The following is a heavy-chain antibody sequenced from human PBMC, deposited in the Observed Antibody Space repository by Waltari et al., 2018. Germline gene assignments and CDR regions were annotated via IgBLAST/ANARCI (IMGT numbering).Heavy chain of an antibody. V-gene: IGHV3-23*03. Sequence: EVQRLESGGGLVQPGGSLRPSCCGVPFSSYARSWVRQAPGMGLEWVSVLYNDGTTHYVDSVEGRFTISRDHSDNTLHLQMSSLRAEDTAVYYCAESRAAAGLDSWGQGTLVTVSS. CDR2: LYNDGTT. CDR3: AESRAAAGLDS. D-gene: IGHD6-13*01. J-gene: IGHJ4*02. CDR1: GVPFSSYA.